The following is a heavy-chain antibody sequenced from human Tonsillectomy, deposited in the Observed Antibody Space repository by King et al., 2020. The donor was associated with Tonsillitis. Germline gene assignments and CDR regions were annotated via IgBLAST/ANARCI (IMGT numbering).Heavy chain of an antibody. Sequence: VQLQESGPGLVKPSETLSLTCTVSGGSISSDYWSWIRQPPGKGLEWIGHIYYIGSTNYNPSLKSRVTISVDTSKNQFSLKVTSVTAADTAVYYCARAEGYYASSGYNWFDPWGQGTLVTVSS. CDR1: GGSISSDY. CDR3: ARAEGYYASSGYNWFDP. V-gene: IGHV4-59*01. CDR2: IYYIGST. J-gene: IGHJ5*02. D-gene: IGHD3-22*01.